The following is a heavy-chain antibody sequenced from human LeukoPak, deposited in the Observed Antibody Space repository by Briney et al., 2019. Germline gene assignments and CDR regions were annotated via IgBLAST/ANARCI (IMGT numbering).Heavy chain of an antibody. J-gene: IGHJ3*02. CDR2: ISSSGFTI. CDR1: GFTFSDYH. V-gene: IGHV3-11*01. D-gene: IGHD5-18*01. Sequence: GGSLRLSCAASGFTFSDYHMNWIRRAPGKRLELVSYISSSGFTIYFADSVKGRFIISRDNAKNSLYLQMNSLRAEDTAVYFCARGDRAMKHDAFDIWGQGTMVTVSS. CDR3: ARGDRAMKHDAFDI.